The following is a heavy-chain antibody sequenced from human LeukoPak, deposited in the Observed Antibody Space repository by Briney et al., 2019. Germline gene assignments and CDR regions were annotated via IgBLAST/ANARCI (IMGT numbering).Heavy chain of an antibody. CDR2: ISAYNGNT. CDR3: ATRDYYDSSGTKFDY. V-gene: IGHV1-18*01. D-gene: IGHD3-22*01. CDR1: GYTFTSYG. J-gene: IGHJ4*02. Sequence: ASVKVSCKASGYTFTSYGISWVRQAPGRGLEWMGWISAYNGNTNYAQKLQGRVTMTTDTSTSTAYMELRSLRSDDTAVYYCATRDYYDSSGTKFDYWGQGTLVTVSS.